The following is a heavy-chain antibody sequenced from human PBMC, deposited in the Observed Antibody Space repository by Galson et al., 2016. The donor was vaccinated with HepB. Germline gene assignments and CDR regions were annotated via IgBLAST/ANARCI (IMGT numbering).Heavy chain of an antibody. V-gene: IGHV3-23*01. D-gene: IGHD3-9*01. CDR1: GFSFSSYA. J-gene: IGHJ4*02. Sequence: SLRLSCAASGFSFSSYAMTWVRQAPGKGLEWVAGISHGGTGTYAADSVRGRFTSSRDNSKNTLFLQMNSLRAEDTAVYYCAKNDILAGYSAFDYWGQGTLVTVSS. CDR3: AKNDILAGYSAFDY. CDR2: ISHGGTGT.